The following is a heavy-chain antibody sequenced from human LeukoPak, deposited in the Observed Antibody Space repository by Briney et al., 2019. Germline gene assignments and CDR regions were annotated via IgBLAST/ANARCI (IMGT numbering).Heavy chain of an antibody. Sequence: SETLSLTCAVSGVSISSNLWWTWVRQPPGKGLEWIAEIHHSGSINYNPSLKSRVTISVDTSKNQFSLKLSSVTAADTAVYYCARHADLYYYDSSGSCLFDPWGQGTLVTVSS. CDR2: IHHSGSI. CDR3: ARHADLYYYDSSGSCLFDP. V-gene: IGHV4-4*02. D-gene: IGHD3-22*01. J-gene: IGHJ5*02. CDR1: GVSISSNLW.